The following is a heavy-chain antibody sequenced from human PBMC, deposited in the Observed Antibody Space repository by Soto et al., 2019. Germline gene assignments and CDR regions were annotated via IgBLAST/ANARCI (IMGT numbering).Heavy chain of an antibody. CDR2: INPNSGST. CDR3: ARDQSGLDY. CDR1: GVTLDCCS. D-gene: IGHD2-15*01. Sequence: GTSAEASCKAPGVTLDCCSRRSVRQAPGQGLEWMGWINPNSGSTNYAQKFQGWVTMTGDTSISTAYMELSRLRSDDTAVYYCARDQSGLDYWGQGTLVTVSS. J-gene: IGHJ4*02. V-gene: IGHV1-2*04.